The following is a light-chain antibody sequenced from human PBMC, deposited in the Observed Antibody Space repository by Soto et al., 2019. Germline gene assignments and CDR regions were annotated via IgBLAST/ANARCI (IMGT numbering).Light chain of an antibody. V-gene: IGKV3-11*01. J-gene: IGKJ4*01. CDR2: DSF. CDR3: QQRANWPLT. Sequence: EIVLTQSPATLSLTPGERATLSCRASQSVSNNLVWYQQKPGQSPRLLIYDSFNRATGVPARFSGSGSGTDFTLTISSLEPEDFAVYYCQQRANWPLTFGGGTKVDIK. CDR1: QSVSNN.